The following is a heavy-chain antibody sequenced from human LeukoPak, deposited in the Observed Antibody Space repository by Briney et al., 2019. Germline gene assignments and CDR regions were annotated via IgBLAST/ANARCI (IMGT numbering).Heavy chain of an antibody. D-gene: IGHD2-15*01. CDR3: AREGGGYRLFEF. V-gene: IGHV3-48*04. CDR2: ISGRATNT. J-gene: IGHJ4*02. CDR1: GYPFSNYG. Sequence: GRSLRLSCAASGYPFSNYGMDWVRQTPGRGLKWISYISGRATNTEYADSVKVRFTISRDNAENTLYLQMDNLRAEDTAVYYCAREGGGYRLFEFWGQGLLVTVSS.